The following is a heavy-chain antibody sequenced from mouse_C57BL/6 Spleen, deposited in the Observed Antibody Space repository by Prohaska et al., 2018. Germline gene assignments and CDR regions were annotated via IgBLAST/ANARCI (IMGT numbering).Heavy chain of an antibody. V-gene: IGHV11-2*01. J-gene: IGHJ1*03. CDR1: GFTFSGFW. CDR2: INSDGSAI. CDR3: MRYGSSYWYFDV. Sequence: EVQLLETGGGLVQPGGSRGLSCEGSGFTFSGFWMSWVRQTPGKTLEWIGDINSDGSAINYAPSIKDRFTIFRDNDKSTLYLQMSKVRSEDTATYFCMRYGSSYWYFDVCGTGTTVTVSS. D-gene: IGHD1-1*01.